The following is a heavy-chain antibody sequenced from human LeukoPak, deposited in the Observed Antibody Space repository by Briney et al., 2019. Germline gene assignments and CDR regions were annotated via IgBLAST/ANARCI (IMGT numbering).Heavy chain of an antibody. D-gene: IGHD3-16*01. J-gene: IGHJ4*02. V-gene: IGHV1-2*02. CDR3: ARNGRGIYDY. Sequence: GSSVNVSCTASGYTFTAYYFHWRRHAPGQGLEWMGWFNPKNIDTNYAQKCQGRVTMTRYTTITTAPTDLTRLPSEDTASPFCARNGRGIYDYWGQGTLVTVSS. CDR1: GYTFTAYY. CDR2: FNPKNIDT.